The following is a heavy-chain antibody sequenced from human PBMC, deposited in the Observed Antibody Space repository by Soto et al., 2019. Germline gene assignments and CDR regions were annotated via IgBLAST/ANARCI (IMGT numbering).Heavy chain of an antibody. J-gene: IGHJ5*02. V-gene: IGHV4-31*03. D-gene: IGHD2-2*02. CDR1: GGSISSGGYY. CDR2: IYYSGST. CDR3: ARALHLYRNWFDP. Sequence: SETLSLTCTVSGGSISSGGYYWSWIRQHPGKGLEWIGYIYYSGSTYYNPSLKSRVTISVDTSKNQFSLKLSSVTAADTAVYYCARALHLYRNWFDPWGQGTLVTVSS.